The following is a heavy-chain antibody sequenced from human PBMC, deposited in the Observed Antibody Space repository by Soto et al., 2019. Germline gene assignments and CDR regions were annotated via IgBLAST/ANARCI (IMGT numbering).Heavy chain of an antibody. CDR1: GYTFTGYY. CDR3: ARGSRGLAAAGIRTYYYYYRDV. Sequence: ASVKVSCKASGYTFTGYYMHWVRQAPGQGLEWMGWINPNSGGTNYAQKFQGWVTMTRDTSISTAYMELSRLRSDDTAVFYCARGSRGLAAAGIRTYYYYYRDVWGKGTTVTVSS. J-gene: IGHJ6*03. CDR2: INPNSGGT. V-gene: IGHV1-2*04. D-gene: IGHD6-13*01.